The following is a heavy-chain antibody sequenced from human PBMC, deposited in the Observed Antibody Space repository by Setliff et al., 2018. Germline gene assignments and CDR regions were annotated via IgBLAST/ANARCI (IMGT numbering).Heavy chain of an antibody. CDR1: GFTFTDYV. V-gene: IGHV1-18*01. CDR3: ARINFYVSSGYYYAPEL. Sequence: ASVKVSCKSSGFTFTDYVITWVRQVPGQGLEWMGWINNYNFNTQYAQKFQGRVTVTTDTSTTTAYMELRSLRADDTAVYYCARINFYVSSGYYYAPELWGQGTTVTVSS. J-gene: IGHJ4*02. CDR2: INNYNFNT. D-gene: IGHD3-22*01.